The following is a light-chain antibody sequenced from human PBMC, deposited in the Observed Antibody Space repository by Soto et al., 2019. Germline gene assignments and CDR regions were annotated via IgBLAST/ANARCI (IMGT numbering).Light chain of an antibody. V-gene: IGKV1-39*01. Sequence: DVQMTQSPSSLSASVGDRVTITCRASQSISSYLNWYQQKPGKAPKLLIYAASSLQSGVPSRFSGSGFGTDFTLTISSLQTEDFATYYCQQYNSYLITFGQGTRLEIK. CDR2: AAS. CDR3: QQYNSYLIT. J-gene: IGKJ5*01. CDR1: QSISSY.